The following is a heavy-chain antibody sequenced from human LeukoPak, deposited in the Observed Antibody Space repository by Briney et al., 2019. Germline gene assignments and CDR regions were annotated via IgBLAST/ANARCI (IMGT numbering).Heavy chain of an antibody. CDR2: IGSSSSYI. V-gene: IGHV3-21*01. D-gene: IGHD5-12*01. Sequence: GGSLRLSCAASGITFRSYRMNLVRPAPGKGLEWVFSIGSSSSYIYYADSVKCRFTISRDNGKSSLYLQMNSLRAEDTAVYYCARVGYSGYDWKGGYYYYYGMDVWGQGTTVTVPS. CDR1: GITFRSYR. J-gene: IGHJ6*02. CDR3: ARVGYSGYDWKGGYYYYYGMDV.